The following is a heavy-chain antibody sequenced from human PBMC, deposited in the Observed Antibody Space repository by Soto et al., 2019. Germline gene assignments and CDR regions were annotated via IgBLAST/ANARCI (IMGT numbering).Heavy chain of an antibody. V-gene: IGHV3-15*01. J-gene: IGHJ4*02. CDR2: IKSKTDGGTT. Sequence: EVQLVESGGGLVKPGGSLRLSCAASGFTFSNAWMSWVRQAPGKGLERVGRIKSKTDGGTTDYAAPVKGRFTISRDDSKNTLYLQMNSLKTEDTAVYYCTTDLLMKLNFWGDLNDYWGQGTLVTVSS. CDR1: GFTFSNAW. D-gene: IGHD2-21*02. CDR3: TTDLLMKLNFWGDLNDY.